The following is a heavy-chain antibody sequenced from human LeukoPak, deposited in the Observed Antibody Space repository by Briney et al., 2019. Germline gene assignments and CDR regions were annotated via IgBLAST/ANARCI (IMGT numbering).Heavy chain of an antibody. J-gene: IGHJ4*02. V-gene: IGHV3-30-3*01. CDR2: ISYDGSNK. CDR1: GFTFSSCP. CDR3: ARDSGEYYFDY. D-gene: IGHD2-15*01. Sequence: GGSLRLSCAASGFTFSSCPMHWVRQAPGKGLEWVAIISYDGSNKYYADSVKGRFTISRDNSKNTLYLQMNSLRAEDTAAYYCARDSGEYYFDYWGQGTLVTVSS.